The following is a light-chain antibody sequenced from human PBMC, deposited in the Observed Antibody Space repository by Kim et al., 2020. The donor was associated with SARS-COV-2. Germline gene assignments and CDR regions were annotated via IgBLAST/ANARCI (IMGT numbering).Light chain of an antibody. Sequence: EIVMTQSPATLSVSPGERVTLSCRASQSIRSSLAWYQQIPGQAPRLLIYDISTRATGIPARFSGSGSGTDFTLTISSLQSDDFGVYYCQQYNDWPLLSFGGGTKLEI. V-gene: IGKV3-15*01. CDR3: QQYNDWPLLS. CDR2: DIS. CDR1: QSIRSS. J-gene: IGKJ4*01.